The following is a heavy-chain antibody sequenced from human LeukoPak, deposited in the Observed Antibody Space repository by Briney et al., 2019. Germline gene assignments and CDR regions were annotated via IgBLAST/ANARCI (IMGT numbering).Heavy chain of an antibody. CDR2: ISDIGGST. CDR3: AKDYYASGSYPTA. CDR1: GFAFSTYA. Sequence: PGGSPRLSCAASGFAFSTYAMNWVRQAPGKGLEWVSTISDIGGSTHYAESVKGRFTVSRDNSKNTVYLQTNSLRVEDTAVYYCAKDYYASGSYPTAWGQGTLVTVSS. D-gene: IGHD3-10*01. V-gene: IGHV3-23*01. J-gene: IGHJ5*02.